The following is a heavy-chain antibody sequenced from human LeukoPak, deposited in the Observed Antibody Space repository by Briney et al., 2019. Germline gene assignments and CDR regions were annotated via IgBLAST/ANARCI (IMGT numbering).Heavy chain of an antibody. CDR2: IYPGDSDT. D-gene: IGHD2-15*01. CDR1: GSSFTTYW. J-gene: IGHJ6*04. V-gene: IGHV5-51*01. Sequence: GASLQISCQGSGSSFTTYWIAWVRQLPGKGLEWMGIIYPGDSDTRYSPSFQGQVTISADKSISTAFLQWSSLKASDTAMYYCARQQVAYYYYYGMDVWGKGTTVTVSS. CDR3: ARQQVAYYYYYGMDV.